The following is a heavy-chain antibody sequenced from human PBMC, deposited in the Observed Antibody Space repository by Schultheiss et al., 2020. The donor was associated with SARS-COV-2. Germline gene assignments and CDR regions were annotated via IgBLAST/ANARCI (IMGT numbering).Heavy chain of an antibody. D-gene: IGHD5-18*01. CDR2: IYYSGNT. CDR3: ARYTAMAINWFDP. CDR1: GYSISSGSYY. V-gene: IGHV4-61*01. Sequence: SETLSLTCAVSGYSISSGSYYWSWIRQPPGKGLEWIGYIYYSGNTKYNPSLKSRVTMSIDTSKNQFSLKMSSVTAADTAVYYCARYTAMAINWFDPWGQGTLVTVS. J-gene: IGHJ5*02.